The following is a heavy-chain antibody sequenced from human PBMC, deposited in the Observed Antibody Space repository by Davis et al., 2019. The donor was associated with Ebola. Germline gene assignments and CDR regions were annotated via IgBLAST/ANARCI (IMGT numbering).Heavy chain of an antibody. Sequence: MPSETLSLTCTVSGGSISSYYWNWIRQPPGKGLEWIGYIYYSGSTNYNPSLKRRVTISVDTSKNQFSLKLSSVTAADTAVYYCARDRPGSPGGMDVWGQGTTVTVSS. CDR2: IYYSGST. D-gene: IGHD1-1*01. V-gene: IGHV4-59*12. CDR1: GGSISSYY. J-gene: IGHJ6*02. CDR3: ARDRPGSPGGMDV.